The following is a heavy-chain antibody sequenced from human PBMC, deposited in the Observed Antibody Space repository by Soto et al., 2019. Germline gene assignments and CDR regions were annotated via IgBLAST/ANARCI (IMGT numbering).Heavy chain of an antibody. CDR2: IYYSGST. CDR3: ARRNSAAAGRFSVRKNWFDP. Sequence: SETLSLTCTVSGGSISSSSYYWGWIRQPPGKGLEWIGSIYYSGSTYYNPSLKSRVTISVDTSKNQFSLKLSSVTAADTAVYYCARRNSAAAGRFSVRKNWFDPWGQGTLVTVSS. J-gene: IGHJ5*02. V-gene: IGHV4-39*01. D-gene: IGHD6-13*01. CDR1: GGSISSSSYY.